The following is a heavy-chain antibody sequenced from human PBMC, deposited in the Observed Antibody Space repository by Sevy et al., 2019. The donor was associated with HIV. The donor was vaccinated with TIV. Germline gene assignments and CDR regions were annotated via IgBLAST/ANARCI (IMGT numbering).Heavy chain of an antibody. J-gene: IGHJ4*02. CDR3: ARDLGLGIQFDY. Sequence: SETLSLICTVSGYSFGSIYYWGWIRQPPGKGLEWIGGVYHSGSTYYNPSLKSRVTISVDTSKNRFSLKVTSVTAADTAVYYCARDLGLGIQFDYWGQGTLVTVSS. D-gene: IGHD3-9*01. CDR2: VYHSGST. V-gene: IGHV4-38-2*02. CDR1: GYSFGSIYY.